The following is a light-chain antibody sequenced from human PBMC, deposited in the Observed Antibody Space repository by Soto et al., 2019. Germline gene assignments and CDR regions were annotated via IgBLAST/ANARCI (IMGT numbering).Light chain of an antibody. CDR1: QTVSSN. CDR2: GAS. J-gene: IGKJ2*01. V-gene: IGKV3-15*01. CDR3: QQYHNWPQT. Sequence: EIVMTQSPATLSVSPGERATLSCRASQTVSSNLAWYQQKPGQAPRLLIYGASTRATGIPARFSGSGSGTEFTLTISSLQSEDLAVYYCQQYHNWPQTFGQGTKLEIK.